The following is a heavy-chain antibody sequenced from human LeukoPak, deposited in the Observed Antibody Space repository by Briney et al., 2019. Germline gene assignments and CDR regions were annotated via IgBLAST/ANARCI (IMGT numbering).Heavy chain of an antibody. D-gene: IGHD2-15*01. CDR3: AKGTLGKCSGGSCYPLDY. V-gene: IGHV3-23*01. J-gene: IGHJ4*02. CDR1: GFTFSSYA. CDR2: ITGGGEYT. Sequence: GGSLRLSCAAAGFTFSSYAMAWVRQSPGTGLEWVSCITGGGEYTYHTDSVKGRFTISRDNSKNTLYLQMNSLRVEDTAVYYCAKGTLGKCSGGSCYPLDYWGQGTLVTVSS.